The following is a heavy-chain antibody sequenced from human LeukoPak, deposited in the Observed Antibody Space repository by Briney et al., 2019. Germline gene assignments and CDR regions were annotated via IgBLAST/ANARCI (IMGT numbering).Heavy chain of an antibody. Sequence: ASVKVSCKVSGYTLTELSMHWVRQAPGKGLEWMGGFDPEDGETTYAQKFQGRVTMTEDTSTDTAYMELSSLRSEDTAVYYCATPPLSSGWYSLFDYWGQGTLVTVSS. J-gene: IGHJ4*02. CDR2: FDPEDGET. CDR1: GYTLTELS. CDR3: ATPPLSSGWYSLFDY. D-gene: IGHD6-19*01. V-gene: IGHV1-24*01.